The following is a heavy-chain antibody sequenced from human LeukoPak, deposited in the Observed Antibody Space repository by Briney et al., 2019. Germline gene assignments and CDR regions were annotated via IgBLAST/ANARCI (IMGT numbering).Heavy chain of an antibody. CDR3: ARDGFDAGIYFDS. CDR2: IEQVGSER. V-gene: IGHV3-7*01. CDR1: GFTFSSHW. D-gene: IGHD3-9*01. J-gene: IGHJ4*02. Sequence: GGSLRLSYAVSGFTFSSHWMSWVRQAPGKGLEWVANIEQVGSERYYVDSVKGRFTISRDNAKNLLYLQMNSLRAEDTAVYYCARDGFDAGIYFDSWGQGTLVTVSS.